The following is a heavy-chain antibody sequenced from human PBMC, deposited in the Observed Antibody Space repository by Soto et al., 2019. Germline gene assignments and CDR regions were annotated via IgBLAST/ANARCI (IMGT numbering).Heavy chain of an antibody. J-gene: IGHJ4*02. CDR2: ISYDGSNK. CDR3: AKDRSIAARRGPPDY. Sequence: QVQLVESGGGVVQPGRSLRLSCAASGFTFSSYGMHWVRQAPGKGLEWVAVISYDGSNKYYADSVKGRFTISRDNSKNTLYLQMNSLRAADTAVYYCAKDRSIAARRGPPDYWGQGTLVTVSS. CDR1: GFTFSSYG. V-gene: IGHV3-30*18. D-gene: IGHD6-6*01.